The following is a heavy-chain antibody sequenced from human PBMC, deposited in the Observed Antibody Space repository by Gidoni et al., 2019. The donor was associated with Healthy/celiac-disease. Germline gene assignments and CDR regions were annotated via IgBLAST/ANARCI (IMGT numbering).Heavy chain of an antibody. Sequence: EVQLLESGGGLVQPGGSLSHSCAASGFTFSSYAMSGVRQAPGKGLEWVSAIRGSGGSTYYADSVKGRFTISRDNSKNTLYLQMNSLRAEDTAVYYCAKGDYYDSSGPFDYWGQGTLVTVSS. CDR2: IRGSGGST. D-gene: IGHD3-22*01. CDR3: AKGDYYDSSGPFDY. J-gene: IGHJ4*02. V-gene: IGHV3-23*01. CDR1: GFTFSSYA.